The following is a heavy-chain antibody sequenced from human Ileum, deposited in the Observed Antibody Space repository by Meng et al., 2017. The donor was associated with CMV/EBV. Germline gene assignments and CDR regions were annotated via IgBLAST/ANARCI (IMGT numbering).Heavy chain of an antibody. Sequence: QRQLQDPGPGLVKPAETLSLTCTVSGGSISSSFYYWGWIRQPPGKGLGWIGTISYSGTAFYNLSLKSRVAISIDTSKFQFSLKLSSVTATDTAVYYCARDSTYPSGLDYWGQGTLVTVSS. CDR3: ARDSTYPSGLDY. J-gene: IGHJ4*02. V-gene: IGHV4-39*07. CDR2: ISYSGTA. CDR1: GGSISSSFYY. D-gene: IGHD3-10*01.